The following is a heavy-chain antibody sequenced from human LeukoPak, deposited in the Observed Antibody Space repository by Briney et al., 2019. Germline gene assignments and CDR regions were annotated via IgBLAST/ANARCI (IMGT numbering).Heavy chain of an antibody. D-gene: IGHD4-23*01. CDR2: ISWNSGSI. CDR3: AKGDDYGGNSAFDY. V-gene: IGHV3-9*01. Sequence: GGSLRLSCAASGFTFDDYAMHWVRQAPGKGLEWVSGISWNSGSIGYADSVKGRFTISRDNSKNTLYLQMNSLRAEDTAVYYCAKGDDYGGNSAFDYWGQGTLVTVSS. J-gene: IGHJ4*02. CDR1: GFTFDDYA.